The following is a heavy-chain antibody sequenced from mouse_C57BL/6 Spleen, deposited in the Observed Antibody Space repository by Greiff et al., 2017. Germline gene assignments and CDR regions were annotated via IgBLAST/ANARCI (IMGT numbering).Heavy chain of an antibody. CDR3: ARKGDSSGPWYFDV. CDR1: GYTFTSYW. J-gene: IGHJ1*03. CDR2: IDPSDSET. D-gene: IGHD3-2*02. V-gene: IGHV1-52*01. Sequence: VQLQQPGAELVRPGSSVKLSCKASGYTFTSYWMHWVKQRPIQGLEWIGNIDPSDSETHYNQKFKDKATLTVDKSSNTAYMQLSSLTSEDSAVYYWARKGDSSGPWYFDVWGTGTTVTVSS.